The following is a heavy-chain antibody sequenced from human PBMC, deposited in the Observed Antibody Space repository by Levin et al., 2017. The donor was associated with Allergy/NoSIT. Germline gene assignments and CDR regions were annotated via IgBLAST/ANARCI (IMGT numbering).Heavy chain of an antibody. CDR3: AKTPAPRIQVHLPYYYYYMDV. D-gene: IGHD1-1*01. CDR1: GFTFNNFA. Sequence: GGSLRLSCAGSGFTFNNFAMNWVRQTPGKGLEWVSSIRGNGGTTYYADSVKGRFTISRDNSKNTLYLQMNSLRTDDTAIYYCAKTPAPRIQVHLPYYYYYMDVWGKGTTVTVSS. CDR2: IRGNGGTT. J-gene: IGHJ6*03. V-gene: IGHV3-23*01.